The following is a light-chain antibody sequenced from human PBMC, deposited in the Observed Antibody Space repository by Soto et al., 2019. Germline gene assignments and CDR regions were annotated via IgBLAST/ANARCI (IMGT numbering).Light chain of an antibody. CDR3: HKHNIVPWT. CDR1: QDIRKF. Sequence: DIQMTQSPSSLSASVGDRVTITCRASQDIRKFLAWYQQKPGKVPKLLIYGASTLQSGVPSWFSGSGSGTDFTRTISSLQPEDVATYYCHKHNIVPWTFGQGTKV. V-gene: IGKV1-27*01. J-gene: IGKJ1*01. CDR2: GAS.